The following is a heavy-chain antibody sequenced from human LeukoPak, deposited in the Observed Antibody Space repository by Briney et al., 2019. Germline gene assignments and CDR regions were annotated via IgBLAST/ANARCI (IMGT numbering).Heavy chain of an antibody. Sequence: GGSLRLSCAASGFTFSNYVMHGVRQAPGKGREWVAFIRYDGSNQYYADSVKGRFTISRDNSKRTLYLQMNSLRTEDTAVYYCAKPLPAAAPGYYSYMDVWGKGTTVTVSS. D-gene: IGHD2-2*01. CDR2: IRYDGSNQ. CDR3: AKPLPAAAPGYYSYMDV. V-gene: IGHV3-30*02. J-gene: IGHJ6*03. CDR1: GFTFSNYV.